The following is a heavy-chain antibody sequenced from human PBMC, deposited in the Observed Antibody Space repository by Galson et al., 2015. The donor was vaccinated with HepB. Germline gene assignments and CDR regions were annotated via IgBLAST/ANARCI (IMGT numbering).Heavy chain of an antibody. D-gene: IGHD4/OR15-4a*01. CDR1: GGSFSSSTYT. Sequence: TLSLTCAVSGGSFSSSTYTWNWIRQPPGKGLEWVGYIYYSGATDYNPSLKSRVTLSVDRSKNLFSLQLTSVTAADTAVYYCARDQGQFYYLDNGVEVRLPTAAAFDVWGQGTMVTVSS. V-gene: IGHV4-30-2*01. CDR3: ARDQGQFYYLDNGVEVRLPTAAAFDV. J-gene: IGHJ3*01. CDR2: IYYSGAT.